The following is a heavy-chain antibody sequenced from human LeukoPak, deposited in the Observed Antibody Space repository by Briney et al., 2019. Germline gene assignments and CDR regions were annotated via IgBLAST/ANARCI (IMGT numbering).Heavy chain of an antibody. V-gene: IGHV3-66*01. Sequence: GGSLRLSCAASGITVSSNYMSWVRQAPGKGLEWVSAIYSGGTTDSVDSVKGGFTISRDDSKNTLYLQMNSLRAEDTAVYYCARASRQFQDAFDIWGQGTMVTVSS. CDR3: ARASRQFQDAFDI. J-gene: IGHJ3*02. CDR1: GITVSSNY. CDR2: IYSGGTT. D-gene: IGHD5-24*01.